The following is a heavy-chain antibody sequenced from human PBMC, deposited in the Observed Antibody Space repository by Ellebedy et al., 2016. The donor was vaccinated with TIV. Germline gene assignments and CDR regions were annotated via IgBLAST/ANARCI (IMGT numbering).Heavy chain of an antibody. J-gene: IGHJ5*02. D-gene: IGHD3-22*01. CDR3: ARGRAVITTWFDP. V-gene: IGHV3-48*03. Sequence: GESLKISCAASGFTFSSYEMNWARQAPGKGLEWVSYISSSGSTTYYADSVKGRFTISRDNAKNSLYLQMNSLRAEDTAVYYCARGRAVITTWFDPWGQGTLVTVSS. CDR1: GFTFSSYE. CDR2: ISSSGSTT.